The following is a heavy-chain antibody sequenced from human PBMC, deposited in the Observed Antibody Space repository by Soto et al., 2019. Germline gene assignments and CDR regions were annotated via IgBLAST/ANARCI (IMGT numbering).Heavy chain of an antibody. D-gene: IGHD6-19*01. CDR1: GFTFSSYA. Sequence: GSLRLSCAASGFTFSSYAMSWVRQAPGKGLEWVSAISGSGGSTYYADSVKGRFTISRDNSKNTLYLQMNSLRAEDTAVYYCAKDYIAAVAAYYYSYGMDVWGQGTTVTVSS. V-gene: IGHV3-23*01. J-gene: IGHJ6*02. CDR3: AKDYIAAVAAYYYSYGMDV. CDR2: ISGSGGST.